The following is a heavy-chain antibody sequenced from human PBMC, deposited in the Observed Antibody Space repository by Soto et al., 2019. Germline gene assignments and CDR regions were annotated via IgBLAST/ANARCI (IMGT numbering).Heavy chain of an antibody. D-gene: IGHD6-13*01. V-gene: IGHV2-5*02. CDR1: GFSLSTSGVG. CDR2: IYWDDDK. J-gene: IGHJ5*02. CDR3: AYRQQFSGSWNSVWFGP. Sequence: QITLKESGPTLVIPAQTLTLTCTFSGFSLSTSGVGVGWIRQPPGKALEWLALIYWDDDKRYNPSLKTSPTIAKDTHKNQVVLTMTNMDPVDTATYYCAYRQQFSGSWNSVWFGPWGQATLVTVFS.